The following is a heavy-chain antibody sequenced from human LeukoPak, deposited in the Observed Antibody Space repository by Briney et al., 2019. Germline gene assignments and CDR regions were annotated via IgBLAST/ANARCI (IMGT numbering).Heavy chain of an antibody. J-gene: IGHJ5*02. D-gene: IGHD2-2*01. CDR3: ARRRSCTSTSCYYWFDP. V-gene: IGHV6-1*01. CDR2: TYYRSKWYN. Sequence: SQTLSLTCAISGDSVSSNSAVWNWIRQSPSRGLEWLGRTYYRSKWYNDYAVSVKSRITINPDTSKNQFSLQLNSVTPEDTAVYSCARRRSCTSTSCYYWFDPWGQGTLVTVSS. CDR1: GDSVSSNSAV.